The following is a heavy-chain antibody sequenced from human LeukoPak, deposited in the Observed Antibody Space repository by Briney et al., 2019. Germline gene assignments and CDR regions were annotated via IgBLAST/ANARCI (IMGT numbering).Heavy chain of an antibody. V-gene: IGHV3-30*02. CDR3: ATSGYSGYDYMGLRY. D-gene: IGHD5-12*01. J-gene: IGHJ4*02. CDR2: IRYDGSNK. CDR1: GFTFSSYG. Sequence: GSLRLSCAASGFTFSSYGMHWVRQAPGKGLEWVAFIRYDGSNKYYADSVKGRFTISRDNSKNTLYLQMNSLRAEDTAVYYCATSGYSGYDYMGLRYWGQGTLVTVSS.